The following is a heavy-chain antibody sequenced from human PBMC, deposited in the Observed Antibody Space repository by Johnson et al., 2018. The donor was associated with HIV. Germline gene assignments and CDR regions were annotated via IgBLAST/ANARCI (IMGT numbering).Heavy chain of an antibody. Sequence: EVQLVESGGGLVQPGGSLRLSCAVSGFTVNGNYMSWVRQAPGKGLEWVSVIYSGGSTYYADSVKGRFTISRDNSKNTLYLQMNSLRAEDTAVYYCARDWPPRTSITMTLDAFDVWGQGTMVTVSS. CDR2: IYSGGST. CDR3: ARDWPPRTSITMTLDAFDV. D-gene: IGHD3-22*01. J-gene: IGHJ3*01. V-gene: IGHV3-66*01. CDR1: GFTVNGNY.